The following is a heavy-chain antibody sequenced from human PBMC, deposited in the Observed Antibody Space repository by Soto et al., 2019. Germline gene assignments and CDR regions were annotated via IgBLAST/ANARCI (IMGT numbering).Heavy chain of an antibody. CDR3: VRDGTKTLRDWFDP. V-gene: IGHV4-59*12. D-gene: IGHD1-1*01. CDR2: IYYSGST. Sequence: SETLSLTCTVSGGSISSYYWSWIRQPPGKGLEWIGYIYYSGSTNYNPSLKSRVTISVDTSKNQFSLKLRSVTAADTAVYYCVRDGTKTLRDWFDPWGQGISVTVSS. J-gene: IGHJ5*02. CDR1: GGSISSYY.